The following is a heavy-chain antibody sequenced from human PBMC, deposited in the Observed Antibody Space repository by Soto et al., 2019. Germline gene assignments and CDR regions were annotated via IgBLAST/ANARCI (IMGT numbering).Heavy chain of an antibody. V-gene: IGHV1-3*01. J-gene: IGHJ3*02. CDR2: INAGNGNT. CDR1: GYTFTAYA. Sequence: QVQLVQSGAEVKKPGASVKVSCKASGYTFTAYAMHWVRQAPGQRPEWMGWINAGNGNTKYSQKFQGRVIITRDTSGSTAYMDLSSLRSEGTAVYYCARAGYCTSTSCSDAFDIWGQGTMVTVSS. D-gene: IGHD2-2*01. CDR3: ARAGYCTSTSCSDAFDI.